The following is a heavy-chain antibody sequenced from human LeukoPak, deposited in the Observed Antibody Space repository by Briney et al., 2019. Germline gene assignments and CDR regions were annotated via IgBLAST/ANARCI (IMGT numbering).Heavy chain of an antibody. CDR1: GDSVSSNSAA. CDR2: TYYRSKWNT. D-gene: IGHD2-21*02. Sequence: SQTLSLTCAISGDSVSSNSAAWNWIRQSPSRGLEWLGRTYYRSKWNTDYAISVRSRITITTDTSMNQFSLQLNSVTPEDTAVYYCARDGVTASYFLDYWGQGTLATVSS. V-gene: IGHV6-1*01. CDR3: ARDGVTASYFLDY. J-gene: IGHJ4*02.